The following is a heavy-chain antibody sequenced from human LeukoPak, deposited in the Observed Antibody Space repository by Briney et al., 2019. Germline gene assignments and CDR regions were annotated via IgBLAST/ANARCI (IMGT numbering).Heavy chain of an antibody. CDR1: GFTFSNAW. J-gene: IGHJ4*02. V-gene: IGHV3-15*01. CDR3: TTSLSSGYYIDY. CDR2: IKSKTDGGTT. Sequence: GGSLRLSCAASGFTFSNAWMSWVRQAPGKGREWVGRIKSKTDGGTTDYAAPVKGRFTISRDDPKNTLYLQMNSLETEDTAVYYCTTSLSSGYYIDYWGQGTLVTVSS. D-gene: IGHD3-22*01.